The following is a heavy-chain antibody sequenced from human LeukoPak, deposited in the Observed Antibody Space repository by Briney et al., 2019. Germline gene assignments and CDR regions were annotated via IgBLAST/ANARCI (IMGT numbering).Heavy chain of an antibody. V-gene: IGHV4-59*08. J-gene: IGHJ4*02. CDR1: GGSISSSY. CDR2: IYYTGTT. Sequence: SETLSLTCTVSGGSISSSYWSWIRQPPGGGLEWLGYIYYTGTTNYDPSLKSRVTISVDMSKNQFSLKLSSVTAADTAVYYCAKHTYYYDSSVEYWGQGTLVTVSS. CDR3: AKHTYYYDSSVEY. D-gene: IGHD3-22*01.